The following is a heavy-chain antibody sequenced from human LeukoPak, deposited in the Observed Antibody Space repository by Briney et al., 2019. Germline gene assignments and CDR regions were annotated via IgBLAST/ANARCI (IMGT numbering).Heavy chain of an antibody. CDR1: GFTFSSYS. J-gene: IGHJ4*02. D-gene: IGHD2-2*01. V-gene: IGHV3-21*01. CDR3: ARVGPGYCSSTSRRNLQWLVDY. Sequence: GGSLRLSCAASGFTFSSYSMNWVRQAPGKGLEWVSSISSSSSYIYYADSVKGRFTISRDNAKNSLYLQMNSLRAEDTAVYYCARVGPGYCSSTSRRNLQWLVDYWGQGTLVTVSS. CDR2: ISSSSSYI.